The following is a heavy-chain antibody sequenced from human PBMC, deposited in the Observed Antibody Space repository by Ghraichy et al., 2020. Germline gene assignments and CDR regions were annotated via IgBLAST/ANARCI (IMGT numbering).Heavy chain of an antibody. D-gene: IGHD2-15*01. CDR1: GGSISSSSYY. CDR3: ARGGVAVIYAFDI. Sequence: SETLSLTCTVSGGSISSSSYYWGWIRQPPGKGLEWIGSIYYSGNTYYNPSLKSRVTISVDTSKNQFSLKLSSVTAADTAVYYCARGGVAVIYAFDIWGQGTRVTVPS. J-gene: IGHJ3*02. V-gene: IGHV4-39*07. CDR2: IYYSGNT.